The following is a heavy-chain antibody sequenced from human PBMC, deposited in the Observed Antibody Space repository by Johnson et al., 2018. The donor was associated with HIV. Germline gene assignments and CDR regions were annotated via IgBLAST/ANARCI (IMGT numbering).Heavy chain of an antibody. D-gene: IGHD1-26*01. V-gene: IGHV3-30-3*01. CDR1: GFTFRSYT. CDR2: ISYDGTKK. CDR3: ARLEELLRAFDI. J-gene: IGHJ3*02. Sequence: QVQLVESGGGVVQPGRSLRLSCAASGFTFRSYTVHWVRQAPGKGLEWVAVISYDGTKKYYADSVTGRFTISRDNSKNTLYLQMNSLRAEDTAVYYCARLEELLRAFDIWGQGTMVTVSS.